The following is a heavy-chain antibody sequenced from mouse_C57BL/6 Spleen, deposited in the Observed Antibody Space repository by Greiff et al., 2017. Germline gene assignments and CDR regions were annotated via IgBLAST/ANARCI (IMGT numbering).Heavy chain of an antibody. CDR1: GYTFTDYY. CDR3: ARAYDGYYGFDY. Sequence: EVQLQQSGPELVKPGASVKISCKASGYTFTDYYMNWVQQSHGKSLEWIGDINPNNGGTSYNQKFKGKATLTVDKSSSTAYMELRSLTSEDSAVYYCARAYDGYYGFDYWGQGTTLTVSS. D-gene: IGHD2-3*01. J-gene: IGHJ2*01. CDR2: INPNNGGT. V-gene: IGHV1-26*01.